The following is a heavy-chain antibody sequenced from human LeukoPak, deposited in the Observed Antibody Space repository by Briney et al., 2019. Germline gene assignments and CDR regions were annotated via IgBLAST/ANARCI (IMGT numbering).Heavy chain of an antibody. CDR3: ARVRRGGYIQDAFDI. D-gene: IGHD5-24*01. CDR2: IIPLLGTE. V-gene: IGHV1-69*08. J-gene: IGHJ3*02. Sequence: GSSVKVSCKASGGTFSGYTVVWVRQAPGQGLEWMGTIIPLLGTENFAQKFQGRVIITADKSTSTANMERRSLRSEDTAVYYCARVRRGGYIQDAFDIWGQGTRVTVSS. CDR1: GGTFSGYT.